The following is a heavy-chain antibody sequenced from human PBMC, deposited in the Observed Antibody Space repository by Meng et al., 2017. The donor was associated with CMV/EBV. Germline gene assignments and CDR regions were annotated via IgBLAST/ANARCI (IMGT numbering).Heavy chain of an antibody. CDR3: TTGGDYDFWDLDY. J-gene: IGHJ4*02. Sequence: GGSLRLSCAASGFTFSNAWMSWVRQAPGKGLEWVGRIKSKTDGGTTDYAAPVKGRFTISRDDSKNTLYLQMNSLKTEDTAVYYCTTGGDYDFWDLDYWGQGTLVTVSS. V-gene: IGHV3-15*01. CDR1: GFTFSNAW. CDR2: IKSKTDGGTT. D-gene: IGHD3-3*01.